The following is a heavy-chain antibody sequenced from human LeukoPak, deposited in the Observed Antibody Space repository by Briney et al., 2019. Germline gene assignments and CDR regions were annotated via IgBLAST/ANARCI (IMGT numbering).Heavy chain of an antibody. CDR3: ARVIIRDYGGLNAFDI. CDR2: INHSGST. CDR1: GGSFSGYY. V-gene: IGHV4-34*01. J-gene: IGHJ3*02. Sequence: PSETLSLTCAVYGGSFSGYYWSWIRQPPGKGLEWIGEINHSGSTNYNPSLKSRVTISVDTSKNQFSLKLSSVTAADTAVYYCARVIIRDYGGLNAFDIWGQGTMVTVSS. D-gene: IGHD4-23*01.